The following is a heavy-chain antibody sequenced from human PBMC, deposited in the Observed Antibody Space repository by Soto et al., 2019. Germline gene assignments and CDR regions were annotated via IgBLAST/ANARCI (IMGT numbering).Heavy chain of an antibody. Sequence: QVQLQESGPGLVKPSETLSLTCSVSGGSMRSYYWNWLRQPAGKGLEWIGRIYSRGDTNYNPSVKIRVTMSVDTSKNEFSLRLNSVTAADTAVYYCAGIGEDVYYGMDVWGQGTTVTVSS. J-gene: IGHJ6*02. CDR3: AGIGEDVYYGMDV. D-gene: IGHD2-21*01. V-gene: IGHV4-4*07. CDR1: GGSMRSYY. CDR2: IYSRGDT.